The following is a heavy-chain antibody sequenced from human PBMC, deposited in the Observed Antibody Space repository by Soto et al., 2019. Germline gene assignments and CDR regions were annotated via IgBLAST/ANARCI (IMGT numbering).Heavy chain of an antibody. CDR1: GYTFTGYY. Sequence: QVQLVQSGAEVKKPGASVKVSCTASGYTFTGYYMHWVRQAPGQGLEWMGWINPNSGGTNYAQKFQGRVTMTRDTYISTAYMGLSRLRSEDTAVYYCARGGSSWFISAYYYYYGMDVWGQGTKVTVSS. D-gene: IGHD6-13*01. CDR2: INPNSGGT. J-gene: IGHJ6*02. CDR3: ARGGSSWFISAYYYYYGMDV. V-gene: IGHV1-2*02.